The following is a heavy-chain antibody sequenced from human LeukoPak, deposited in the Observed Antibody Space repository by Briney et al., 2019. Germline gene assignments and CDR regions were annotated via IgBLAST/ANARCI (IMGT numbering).Heavy chain of an antibody. V-gene: IGHV4-59*01. CDR1: GGSISSYY. D-gene: IGHD5-18*01. J-gene: IGHJ6*02. CDR2: IYYSGST. CDR3: VRGKQRYYYYYGMDV. Sequence: SETLSLTCTVPGGSISSYYWSWIRQPPGKGLEWIGYIYYSGSTNYNPSLKSRVTISVDTSKNQFSLKLSSVTAADTAVYYCVRGKQRYYYYYGMDVWGQGTTVTVSS.